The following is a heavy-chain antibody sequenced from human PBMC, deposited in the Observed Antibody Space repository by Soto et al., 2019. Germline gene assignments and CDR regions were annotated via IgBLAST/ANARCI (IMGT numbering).Heavy chain of an antibody. D-gene: IGHD6-19*01. CDR3: ARDAWLVTGYFDY. V-gene: IGHV1-18*04. CDR2: ISAYNGNT. J-gene: IGHJ4*02. CDR1: GYAFTSYG. Sequence: GSVKVSFKASGYAFTSYGISLVRQAPGQGLEWMGWISAYNGNTNYAQKLQGRVTMTTDTSTSTAYMELRSLRSDDTAVYYCARDAWLVTGYFDYWGQGTLVTVSS.